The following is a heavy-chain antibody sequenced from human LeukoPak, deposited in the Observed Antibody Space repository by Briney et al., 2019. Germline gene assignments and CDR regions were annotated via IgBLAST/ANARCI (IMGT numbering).Heavy chain of an antibody. D-gene: IGHD3-10*01. CDR1: GFTFGDYA. J-gene: IGHJ4*02. CDR2: IRNKAYGGTT. CDR3: TIADGSGSYYDFDY. Sequence: GGSLRLSCTASGFTFGDYAMSWVRQAPGKGLEWVGFIRNKAYGGTTEYAASVKGRFTISRDDSKSIAYLQMNSLKTEDTAVYYCTIADGSGSYYDFDYWGQGTLVTVSS. V-gene: IGHV3-49*04.